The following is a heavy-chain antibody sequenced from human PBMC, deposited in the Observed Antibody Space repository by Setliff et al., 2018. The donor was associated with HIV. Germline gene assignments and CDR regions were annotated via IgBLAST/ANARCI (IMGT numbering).Heavy chain of an antibody. CDR1: GSSISRSNW. Sequence: SETLSLTCAVSGSSISRSNWWSWVRQPPGKGLEWIGEIYHSGSTYSNPSLKSRVTMSIDTSKNQLSLKLRSVTAADTAVYYCASGYNYAYSDYWGQGTLVTVSS. J-gene: IGHJ4*02. CDR3: ASGYNYAYSDY. CDR2: IYHSGST. V-gene: IGHV4-4*02. D-gene: IGHD5-18*01.